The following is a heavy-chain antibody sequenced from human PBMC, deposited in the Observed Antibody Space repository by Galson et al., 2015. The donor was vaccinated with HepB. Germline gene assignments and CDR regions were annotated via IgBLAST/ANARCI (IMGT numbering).Heavy chain of an antibody. V-gene: IGHV1-46*01. CDR2: INPSGGST. Sequence: SVKVSCKASGYTFTSYYMHWVRQAPGQGLEWMGIINPSGGSTSYAQKFQGRVTMTRDTSTSTVYMELSSLRSEDTAVYYCARDNPDSEYQLPDYYYYYGMDVWGQGTTVTVSS. CDR3: ARDNPDSEYQLPDYYYYYGMDV. J-gene: IGHJ6*02. D-gene: IGHD2-2*01. CDR1: GYTFTSYY.